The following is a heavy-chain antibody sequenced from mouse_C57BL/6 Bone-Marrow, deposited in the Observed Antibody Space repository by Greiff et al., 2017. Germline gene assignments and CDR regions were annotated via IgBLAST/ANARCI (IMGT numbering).Heavy chain of an antibody. CDR1: GYTFTDYN. J-gene: IGHJ3*01. D-gene: IGHD1-1*01. Sequence: VQLQQSGPELVKPGASVKLPCKASGYTFTDYNMDWVKQSHGKSLEWIGDINPNNGGTIYTQKFKGKATLTVDKSSSTAYMELRSLTSEDTAVYYGTRNGDYYGSSPFAYWGKGTLVTVSA. CDR3: TRNGDYYGSSPFAY. CDR2: INPNNGGT. V-gene: IGHV1-18*01.